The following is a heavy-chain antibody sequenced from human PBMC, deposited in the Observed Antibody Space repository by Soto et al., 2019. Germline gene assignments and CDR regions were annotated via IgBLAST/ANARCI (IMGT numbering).Heavy chain of an antibody. CDR1: GGSVSSGSYY. CDR3: AGAGFKVGAIL. Sequence: LSLTCTVSGGSVSSGSYYWSWIRQPPGKGLEYIGYIFYSGSANYNPSLKSRVTMSVDTSKNQFSLMLSSVTAADTAVYYCAGAGFKVGAILWGQGTLVTVSS. V-gene: IGHV4-61*01. D-gene: IGHD1-26*01. CDR2: IFYSGSA. J-gene: IGHJ4*02.